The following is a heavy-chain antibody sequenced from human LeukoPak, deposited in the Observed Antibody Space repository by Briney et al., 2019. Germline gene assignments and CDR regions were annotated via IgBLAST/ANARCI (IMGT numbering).Heavy chain of an antibody. J-gene: IGHJ3*02. Sequence: PGGSLRLSCAAYGFTFSSYSMNWVRQAPGKGLEWVSSISSSSSYIYYADSVKGRFTISRDNAKNSLYLQMNSLRAEDTAVYYRARGGYGSRIRDAFDIWGQGTMVTVSS. CDR1: GFTFSSYS. CDR3: ARGGYGSRIRDAFDI. CDR2: ISSSSSYI. D-gene: IGHD6-13*01. V-gene: IGHV3-21*01.